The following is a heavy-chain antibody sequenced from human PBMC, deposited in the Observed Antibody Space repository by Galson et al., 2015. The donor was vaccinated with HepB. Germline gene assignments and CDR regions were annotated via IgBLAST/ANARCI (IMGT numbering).Heavy chain of an antibody. CDR2: IWYDGSNK. D-gene: IGHD2-21*02. Sequence: SLRLSCAASGFIFSSCAMHWVRQAPGKGLEWVAVIWYDGSNKHYADSVRGRFTISRHNSRNTLYLQMNNLRAEDTAVYYCVREKGEGGGDCLDYWGHGTLVTVSS. V-gene: IGHV3-33*01. CDR1: GFIFSSCA. J-gene: IGHJ4*01. CDR3: VREKGEGGGDCLDY.